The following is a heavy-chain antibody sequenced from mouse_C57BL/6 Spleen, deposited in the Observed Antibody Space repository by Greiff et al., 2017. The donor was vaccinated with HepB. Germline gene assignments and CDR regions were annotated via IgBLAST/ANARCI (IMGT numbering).Heavy chain of an antibody. Sequence: EVQLQQSGPELVKPGASVKISCKASGYTFTDYNMDWVKQSHGQSLEWIGDINPNNGGTNYNQKFKGKATLTVDKSSSTAYMKLRSLTSEDTAVYYCARREYENRYFGGWGTGPTVTVAS. V-gene: IGHV1-18*01. J-gene: IGHJ1*03. D-gene: IGHD5-2*01. CDR2: INPNNGGT. CDR1: GYTFTDYN. CDR3: ARREYENRYFGG.